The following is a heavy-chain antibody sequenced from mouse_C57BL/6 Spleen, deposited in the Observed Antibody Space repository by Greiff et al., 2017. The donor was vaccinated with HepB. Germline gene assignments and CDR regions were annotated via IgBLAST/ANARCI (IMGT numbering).Heavy chain of an antibody. CDR3: ARRRITTVVAFDY. V-gene: IGHV1-80*01. CDR1: GYAFSSYW. J-gene: IGHJ2*01. D-gene: IGHD1-1*01. CDR2: IYPGDGDT. Sequence: VHLVESGAELVKPGASVKISCKASGYAFSSYWMNWVKQRPGKGLEWIGQIYPGDGDTNYNGKFKGKATLTADKSSSTAYMQLSSLTSEDSAVYFCARRRITTVVAFDYWGQGTTLTVSS.